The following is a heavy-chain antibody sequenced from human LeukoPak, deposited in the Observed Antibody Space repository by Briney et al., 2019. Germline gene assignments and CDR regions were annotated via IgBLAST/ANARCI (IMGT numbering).Heavy chain of an antibody. J-gene: IGHJ4*02. CDR1: GFTFSAFW. CDR3: VRSFDC. V-gene: IGHV3-74*01. CDR2: INTDGTST. Sequence: GRSLRLSCAASGFTFSAFWMHWVRQAPGKGLVWVSRINTDGTSTYYEDSVKGRFTTSRDNAKNTLYLQMNSLRAEDTAVYYCVRSFDCWGQGTLATVSS.